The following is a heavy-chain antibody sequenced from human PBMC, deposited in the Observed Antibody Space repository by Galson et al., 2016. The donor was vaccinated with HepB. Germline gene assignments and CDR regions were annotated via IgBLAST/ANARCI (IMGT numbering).Heavy chain of an antibody. CDR1: GVTLSSNA. J-gene: IGHJ6*02. CDR2: IIPILGTA. CDR3: ARGRGLWFGEGTPYYGMDV. V-gene: IGHV1-69*13. D-gene: IGHD3-10*01. Sequence: SVKVSCKASGVTLSSNAVSWVRQAPGQGLELMGGIIPILGTANYAQKFQGRVTITADESARTAYMELSSLRSEDTAVYYCARGRGLWFGEGTPYYGMDVWGQGTTATVSS.